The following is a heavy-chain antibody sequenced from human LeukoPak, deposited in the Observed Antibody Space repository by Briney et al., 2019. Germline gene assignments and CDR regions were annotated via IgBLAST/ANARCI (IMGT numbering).Heavy chain of an antibody. CDR3: ARDRSTTVTPGGY. D-gene: IGHD4-17*01. CDR2: LNLDGSTT. V-gene: IGHV3-74*01. J-gene: IGHJ4*02. Sequence: GGSLRLSCVASGFIFSKHWMHWVRQAPGKGLVWVSRLNLDGSTTSYADSVKGRFTISRDNAKNSLYLQMNSLRAEDTAVYYCARDRSTTVTPGGYWGQGTLVTVSS. CDR1: GFIFSKHW.